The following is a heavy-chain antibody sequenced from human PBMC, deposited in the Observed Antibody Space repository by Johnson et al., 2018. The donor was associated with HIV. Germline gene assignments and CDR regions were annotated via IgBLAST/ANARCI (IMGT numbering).Heavy chain of an antibody. V-gene: IGHV3-30*04. CDR1: GFTFSSYA. CDR2: ISFDGSNK. CDR3: AREMATIRGDAFDS. J-gene: IGHJ3*02. D-gene: IGHD5-24*01. Sequence: QVQLVESGGGLVQPGGSLRLSCAASGFTFSSYAMHWVRQAPGKGLEWMAVISFDGSNKYYADSVKGRFTISRDNSKNTLYLQMNSLRAEDTAVYYCAREMATIRGDAFDSWGQGTRVTVSS.